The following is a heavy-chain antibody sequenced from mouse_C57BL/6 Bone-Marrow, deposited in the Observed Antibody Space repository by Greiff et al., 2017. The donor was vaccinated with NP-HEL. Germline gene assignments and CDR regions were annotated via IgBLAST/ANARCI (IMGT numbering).Heavy chain of an antibody. V-gene: IGHV14-4*01. Sequence: VQLQQSGAELVRPGASVKLSCTASGFNIKDDYMHWVKQRPEQGLEWIGWLDPENGDTEYASKFQGKATITADTSSNTAYLQLSSLTSEDTAVYYCTSITTVEGYYFDYWGQGTTLTVSS. CDR1: GFNIKDDY. CDR3: TSITTVEGYYFDY. D-gene: IGHD1-1*01. J-gene: IGHJ2*01. CDR2: LDPENGDT.